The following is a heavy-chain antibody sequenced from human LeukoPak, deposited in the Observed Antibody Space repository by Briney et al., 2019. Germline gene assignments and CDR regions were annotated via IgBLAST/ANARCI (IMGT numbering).Heavy chain of an antibody. D-gene: IGHD5-24*01. CDR3: ARERQGWWLDS. CDR2: IYSSGRT. J-gene: IGHJ5*01. V-gene: IGHV4-4*07. CDR1: GGSISSYY. Sequence: SETLSLTCTVSGGSISSYYWSWIRQPAGKGLEWIGRIYSSGRTDRTEYNSSLKSRVTLSIDTSKNQFYLKLSSVTAAYTALYYCARERQGWWLDSWGQGTLVTVSS.